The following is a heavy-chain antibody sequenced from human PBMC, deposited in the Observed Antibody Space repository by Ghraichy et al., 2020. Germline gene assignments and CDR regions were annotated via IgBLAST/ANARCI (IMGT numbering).Heavy chain of an antibody. Sequence: GGSLRLSCAASGFSFSNYGMHWVRQAPGKGLEWVAFIHFDGNDKYYADSVKGRFTLSRDNSKNTLSLQMNSLTPEDTALYYCAKSGETGSTGDLDHWGQGTLVTVSS. CDR1: GFSFSNYG. V-gene: IGHV3-30*02. CDR2: IHFDGNDK. D-gene: IGHD1-7*01. CDR3: AKSGETGSTGDLDH. J-gene: IGHJ4*02.